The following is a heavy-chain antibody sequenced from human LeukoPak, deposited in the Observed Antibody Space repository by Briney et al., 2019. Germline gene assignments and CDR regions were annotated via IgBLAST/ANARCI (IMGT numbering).Heavy chain of an antibody. CDR1: GFTFSSYA. CDR2: ISGSGGST. V-gene: IGHV3-23*01. D-gene: IGHD6-13*01. CDR3: AKDFGSSSWFAPRFDP. Sequence: GGSLRLSCAASGFTFSSYAMSWVRQAPGKGLEWVSAISGSGGSTYYADSVKGRFTISRDNSKNTLYLQMNSLRAEDTAVYYCAKDFGSSSWFAPRFDPWGQGTQVTVSS. J-gene: IGHJ5*02.